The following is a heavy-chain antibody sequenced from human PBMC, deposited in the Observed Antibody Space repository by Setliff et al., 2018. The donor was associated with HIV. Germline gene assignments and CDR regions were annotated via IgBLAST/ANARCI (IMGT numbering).Heavy chain of an antibody. CDR2: IYENDYT. CDR3: ARAQMHRGLVAWSFYYFDS. Sequence: SETLSLTCIVSGGSMNNYYWNWVRQTPGKGLEWIGYIYENDYTHYTLSLRSRVTISMDTSKNHFSLTLRSVTAADRAIYYCARAQMHRGLVAWSFYYFDSSGQGALVTVS. CDR1: GGSMNNYY. D-gene: IGHD3-10*01. V-gene: IGHV4-59*01. J-gene: IGHJ4*02.